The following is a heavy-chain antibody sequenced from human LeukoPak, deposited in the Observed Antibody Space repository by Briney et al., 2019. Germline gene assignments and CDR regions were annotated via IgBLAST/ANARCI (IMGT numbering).Heavy chain of an antibody. Sequence: GGSLRLSCAASRLTFSNYAMSWVRQAPGKGLEWVSGISASGGTTYYADSVKGRFTISRDDAKNSLYLQMNSLRAEDTAVYYCARDKYCSGGKCYGPGLGFDYWGQGSLVIVSS. V-gene: IGHV3-23*01. CDR2: ISASGGTT. CDR3: ARDKYCSGGKCYGPGLGFDY. CDR1: RLTFSNYA. D-gene: IGHD2-15*01. J-gene: IGHJ4*02.